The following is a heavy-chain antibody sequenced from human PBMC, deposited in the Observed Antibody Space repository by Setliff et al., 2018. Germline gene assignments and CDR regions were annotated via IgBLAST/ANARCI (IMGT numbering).Heavy chain of an antibody. J-gene: IGHJ6*03. Sequence: SVKVSCKASGGTFSSYGISWVRRAPRQGLEWKGGTIPMVGTTDYARKFQGRVTIITDESTSTAYMKLSSLGSEDTAVYYCVREGVDSRSSTDYRYYMDGWGKGTTVTVSS. D-gene: IGHD3-22*01. CDR3: VREGVDSRSSTDYRYYMDG. CDR1: GGTFSSYG. V-gene: IGHV1-69*05. CDR2: TIPMVGTT.